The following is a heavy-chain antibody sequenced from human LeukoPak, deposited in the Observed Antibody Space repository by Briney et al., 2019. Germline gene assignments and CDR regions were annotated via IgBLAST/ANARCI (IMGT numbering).Heavy chain of an antibody. CDR1: AYTFTNYG. J-gene: IGHJ6*02. CDR2: INPNSGGT. CDR3: ARGAAGYSSGWYYYYGMDV. V-gene: IGHV1-2*02. D-gene: IGHD6-19*01. Sequence: ASVKVSCKASAYTFTNYGISWVRQAPGQGLEWMGWINPNSGGTNYAQKFQGRVTMTRDTSISTAYMELSRLRSDDTAVYYCARGAAGYSSGWYYYYGMDVWGQGTTVTVSS.